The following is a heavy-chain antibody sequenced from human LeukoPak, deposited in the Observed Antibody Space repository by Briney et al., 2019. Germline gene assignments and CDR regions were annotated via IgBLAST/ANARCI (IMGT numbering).Heavy chain of an antibody. Sequence: GGSLRLSCAASGFTFSRHAMSWVRQAPGKGLEWVSTISGSGGSAYYADSVKGRFTISRDNSKNTVYLQMNSLRADDTAVFFCARDPNLDWVPHDHWGQGTLVTVSS. J-gene: IGHJ5*02. CDR3: ARDPNLDWVPHDH. CDR2: ISGSGGSA. V-gene: IGHV3-23*01. D-gene: IGHD3/OR15-3a*01. CDR1: GFTFSRHA.